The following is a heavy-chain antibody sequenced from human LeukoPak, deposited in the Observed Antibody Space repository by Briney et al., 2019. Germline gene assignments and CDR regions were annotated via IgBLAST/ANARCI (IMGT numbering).Heavy chain of an antibody. CDR2: ISAYNGNT. J-gene: IGHJ6*03. Sequence: ASVKVSCKASGYTFTSYGISWVRQAPGQGLEWVGWISAYNGNTNYAQKLQGRVTMTTDTSTSTAYMELRSLRSDDTAVYYCARNPHNYDILTGYPSYYYYYMDVWGKGTTVTISS. CDR3: ARNPHNYDILTGYPSYYYYYMDV. D-gene: IGHD3-9*01. V-gene: IGHV1-18*01. CDR1: GYTFTSYG.